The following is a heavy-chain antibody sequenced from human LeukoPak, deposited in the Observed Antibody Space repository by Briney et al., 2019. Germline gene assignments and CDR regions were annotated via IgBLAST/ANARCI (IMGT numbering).Heavy chain of an antibody. Sequence: GSSVKVSCKASGGTFISYAISWVRQAPGQGLEWMGGIIPIFGTAKYAQKFQGRVTITADESTSTAYMELSSLRSEDTAVYYCARSLGPSDYYYGMDVWGQGTTVTVSS. CDR2: IIPIFGTA. V-gene: IGHV1-69*01. J-gene: IGHJ6*02. CDR3: ARSLGPSDYYYGMDV. CDR1: GGTFISYA.